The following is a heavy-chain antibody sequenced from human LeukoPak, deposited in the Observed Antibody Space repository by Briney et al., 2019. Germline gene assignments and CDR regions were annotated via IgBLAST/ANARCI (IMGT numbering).Heavy chain of an antibody. Sequence: SETLSLTCAVYGGSFSGYYWNWIRQPPGKGLEWIGEINHSGATNYNPSLKSRVTISVDTSKSQFSLKLSSVAAADTAVYYCARGRVGATTFDYWGQGTLVTVSS. CDR3: ARGRVGATTFDY. CDR1: GGSFSGYY. D-gene: IGHD1-26*01. CDR2: INHSGAT. V-gene: IGHV4-34*01. J-gene: IGHJ4*02.